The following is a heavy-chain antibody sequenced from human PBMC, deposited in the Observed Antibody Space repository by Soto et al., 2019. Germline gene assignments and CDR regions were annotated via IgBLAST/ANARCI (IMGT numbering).Heavy chain of an antibody. D-gene: IGHD6-13*01. CDR1: GGFMSSSNW. V-gene: IGHV4-4*02. Sequence: SEALXLTCGGSGGFMSSSNWWIWGRQPAGKGLEWIGEIYHSGSTNYNPSLKSRVTISVDKSKNQFSLKLSSVTAADTAVYYCARAAMGGSSWPFDYWGQGTLVTVS. CDR2: IYHSGST. CDR3: ARAAMGGSSWPFDY. J-gene: IGHJ4*02.